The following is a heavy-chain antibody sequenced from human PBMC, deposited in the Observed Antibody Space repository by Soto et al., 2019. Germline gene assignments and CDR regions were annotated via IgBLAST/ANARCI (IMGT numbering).Heavy chain of an antibody. V-gene: IGHV3-30-3*01. J-gene: IGHJ4*02. CDR3: ARDQYDILTGPNY. CDR2: ISYDGSNK. Sequence: QVQLVESGGGVVQPGRSLRLSCAASGFTFSGYAMHWVRQAPGKGLEWVAVISYDGSNKYYADSVKGRFTISRDNSKNTLYLQMNGLRPEDAAVYYCARDQYDILTGPNYWGQGPLVTVSS. D-gene: IGHD3-9*01. CDR1: GFTFSGYA.